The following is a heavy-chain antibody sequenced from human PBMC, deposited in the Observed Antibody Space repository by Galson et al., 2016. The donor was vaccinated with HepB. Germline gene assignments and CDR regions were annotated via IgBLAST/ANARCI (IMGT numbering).Heavy chain of an antibody. V-gene: IGHV3-30-3*01. Sequence: SLRLSCAASGFTFSRYAMHWVRQAPGKGLEWVAVISDNGSNKYYADSVKGRFTISRDNSEHTLYLQMNSLRTEDTATYYCATWGFTLGVDHWGQGILVTVSS. CDR2: ISDNGSNK. D-gene: IGHD3-16*01. J-gene: IGHJ4*02. CDR1: GFTFSRYA. CDR3: ATWGFTLGVDH.